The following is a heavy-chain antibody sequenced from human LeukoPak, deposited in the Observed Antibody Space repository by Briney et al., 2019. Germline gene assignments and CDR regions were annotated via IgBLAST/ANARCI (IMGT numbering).Heavy chain of an antibody. D-gene: IGHD5-18*01. V-gene: IGHV4-34*01. J-gene: IGHJ6*02. Sequence: SSETQSLTCAVYGGSFSGYYWSWIRQPPGKGLEWIGEINHSGSTNYNPSLKSRVTISVDTSKNQFSLKLSSVTAADTAVYYCARGKTAYYYGMDVWGQGTTVTVSS. CDR3: ARGKTAYYYGMDV. CDR1: GGSFSGYY. CDR2: INHSGST.